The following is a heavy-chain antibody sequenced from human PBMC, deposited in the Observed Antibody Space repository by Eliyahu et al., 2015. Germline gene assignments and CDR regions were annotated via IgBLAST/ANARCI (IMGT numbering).Heavy chain of an antibody. CDR1: GFXFSSYX. V-gene: IGHV3-23*04. J-gene: IGHJ5*02. D-gene: IGHD3-22*01. CDR3: AKDSNGYYYDSSGYYSWFDP. CDR2: ISGSGGST. Sequence: EVQLVESGGGLVQPGGSLRLSCAASGFXFSSYXXXWVRQAPGKGLEWVSAISGSGGSTYYADSVKGRFTISRDNSKNTLYLQMNSLRAEDTAVYYCAKDSNGYYYDSSGYYSWFDPWGQGTLVTVSS.